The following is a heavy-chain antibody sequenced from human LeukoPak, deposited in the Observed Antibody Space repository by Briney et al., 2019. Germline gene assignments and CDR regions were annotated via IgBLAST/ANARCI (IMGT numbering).Heavy chain of an antibody. J-gene: IGHJ6*02. D-gene: IGHD6-13*01. V-gene: IGHV4-59*01. CDR3: AREESSSSSWYYGMDV. CDR1: GGSISSYY. CDR2: IYYSGST. Sequence: SETLSLTCTVSGGSISSYYWSWIRQPPGKGPEWIGYIYYSGSTNYNPSLKSRVTTSVDTSKNQFSLKLSSVTAADTAVYYCAREESSSSSWYYGMDVWGQGTAVTVSS.